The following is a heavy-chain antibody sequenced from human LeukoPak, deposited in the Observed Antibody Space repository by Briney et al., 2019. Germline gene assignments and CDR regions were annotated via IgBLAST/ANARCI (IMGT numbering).Heavy chain of an antibody. CDR1: GFTFSSYA. J-gene: IGHJ4*02. Sequence: GGSLRLSCAASGFTFSSYAMSWVRQAPGKGLEWVSVIYSGGSTYYADSVKGRFTISRDNSKNTLYLQMNGLRAEDTAVYYCARGRGGFWRTEIDYWGQGTLVTVSS. V-gene: IGHV3-53*01. CDR2: IYSGGST. CDR3: ARGRGGFWRTEIDY. D-gene: IGHD3-3*01.